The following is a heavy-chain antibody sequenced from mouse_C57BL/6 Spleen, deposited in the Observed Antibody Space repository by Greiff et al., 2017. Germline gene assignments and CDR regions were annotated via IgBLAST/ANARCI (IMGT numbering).Heavy chain of an antibody. CDR3: TGSHYYGSSYWYFDV. V-gene: IGHV1-15*01. D-gene: IGHD1-1*01. Sequence: VQLQQSGAELVRPGASVTMSCKASGYTFTDYEMHWVKQTPVHGLEWIGSIDPEPGGTAYNQKFKGKAILTADKSSSTAYMELRSLTSADSSVYYCTGSHYYGSSYWYFDVWGTGTTVTVSA. CDR2: IDPEPGGT. CDR1: GYTFTDYE. J-gene: IGHJ1*03.